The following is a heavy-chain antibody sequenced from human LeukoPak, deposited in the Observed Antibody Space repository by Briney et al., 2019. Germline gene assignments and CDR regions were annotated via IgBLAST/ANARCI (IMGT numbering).Heavy chain of an antibody. CDR3: ARTNGVFDY. CDR1: GYSLSSGNY. D-gene: IGHD2-8*01. CDR2: TYHSGST. J-gene: IGHJ4*02. Sequence: PETLSLSRTVSGYSLSSGNYWGWTRPPPGKGLEWIGSTYHSGSTYYTPSLKSRGTISVDTPKNQFSLKLSSLTAAGPAVYDCARTNGVFDYWGQGTLVTVSS. V-gene: IGHV4-38-2*02.